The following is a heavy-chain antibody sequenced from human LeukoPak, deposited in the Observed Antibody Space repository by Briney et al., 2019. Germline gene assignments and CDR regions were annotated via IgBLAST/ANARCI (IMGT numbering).Heavy chain of an antibody. V-gene: IGHV4-4*02. Sequence: SETLSLTCAVSGGPISSSNWWSWVRQPPGKGLEWIGEIYHSGSTNYNPSLKSRVTISVDKSKNQFSLKLSSVTAADTAVYYCARDRRPDYYDSSGYYLYRDAFDIWGQGTMVTVSS. J-gene: IGHJ3*02. D-gene: IGHD3-22*01. CDR3: ARDRRPDYYDSSGYYLYRDAFDI. CDR2: IYHSGST. CDR1: GGPISSSNW.